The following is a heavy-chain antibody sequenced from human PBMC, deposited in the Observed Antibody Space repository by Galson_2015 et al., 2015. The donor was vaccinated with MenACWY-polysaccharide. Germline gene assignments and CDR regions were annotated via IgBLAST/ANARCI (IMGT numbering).Heavy chain of an antibody. Sequence: SLRLSCAASGFTFSNYAMSWVRQAPGKGLEWVTTIGGSGSNTHYADSVKGRFTISRDNSKNTLSLQMNSLRAEDTAVYYCARVLSSTGKFQSDYWGQGTLVAVSS. J-gene: IGHJ4*02. CDR3: ARVLSSTGKFQSDY. CDR1: GFTFSNYA. D-gene: IGHD2/OR15-2a*01. CDR2: IGGSGSNT. V-gene: IGHV3-23*01.